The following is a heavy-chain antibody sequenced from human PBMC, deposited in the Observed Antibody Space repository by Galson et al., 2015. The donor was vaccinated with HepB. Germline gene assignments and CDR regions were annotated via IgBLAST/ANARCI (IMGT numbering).Heavy chain of an antibody. CDR3: ARDNKAGDNAFDI. CDR1: GGTFSSYA. J-gene: IGHJ3*02. CDR2: IIPIFGTA. D-gene: IGHD7-27*01. Sequence: SVKDSCKASGGTFSSYAISWVRQAPGQGLEWMGGIIPIFGTANYAQKFQGRVTITADESTSTAYMELSSLRSEDTAVYYCARDNKAGDNAFDIWGQGTMVTVSS. V-gene: IGHV1-69*13.